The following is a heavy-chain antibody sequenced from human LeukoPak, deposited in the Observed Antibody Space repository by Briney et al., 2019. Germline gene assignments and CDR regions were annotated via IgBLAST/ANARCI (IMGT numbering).Heavy chain of an antibody. CDR2: IYYSGST. D-gene: IGHD5-24*01. CDR3: AGDKDGYNALDY. CDR1: GGSIGSYY. Sequence: SETLSLTCTVSGGSIGSYYWSWIRQPPGKGLEWIGSIYYSGSTYYNPSLKSRVTISVDTSKNQFSLKLSSVTAADTAVYYCAGDKDGYNALDYWGQGTLVTVSS. V-gene: IGHV4-59*12. J-gene: IGHJ4*02.